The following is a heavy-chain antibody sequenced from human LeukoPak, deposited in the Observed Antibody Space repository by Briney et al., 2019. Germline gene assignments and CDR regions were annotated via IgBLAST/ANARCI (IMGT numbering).Heavy chain of an antibody. Sequence: SETLSLTCTVSGGSISSYSWSWIRQPPGKGLEWIGYIYYSGSTNYNPSLKSRVTISVDTSKNQFSLKLSSVTAADTAVYYCARVPDYDILTGYFDYWGQGTLVTVSS. CDR1: GGSISSYS. D-gene: IGHD3-9*01. J-gene: IGHJ4*02. CDR2: IYYSGST. V-gene: IGHV4-59*01. CDR3: ARVPDYDILTGYFDY.